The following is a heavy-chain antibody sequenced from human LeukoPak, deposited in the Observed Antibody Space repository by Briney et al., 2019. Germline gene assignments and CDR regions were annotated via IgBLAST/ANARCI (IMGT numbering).Heavy chain of an antibody. CDR3: AVNYYDSSGPLN. J-gene: IGHJ4*02. Sequence: ASVKVSCKASGYTFTSYDINWVRQATGQGLEWMGWMNPNSGNTGYAQKFQGRVTITRKTSISTAYMELSSLRSEDTAVYYCAVNYYDSSGPLNWGQGTLVTVSS. CDR1: GYTFTSYD. V-gene: IGHV1-8*03. D-gene: IGHD3-22*01. CDR2: MNPNSGNT.